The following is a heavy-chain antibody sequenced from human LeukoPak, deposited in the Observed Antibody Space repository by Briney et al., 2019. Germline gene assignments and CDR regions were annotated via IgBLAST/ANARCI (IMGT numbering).Heavy chain of an antibody. Sequence: PGGSLGLSCAASGFTFSSYDMRWVRQAPGKGLEWVSSISRSGSGTYYADSVKGRFTISRDNSKKTLDLHMHNLTAEDTAVYYCAKDSALWGQGTLVTVSS. D-gene: IGHD3-10*01. J-gene: IGHJ4*02. V-gene: IGHV3-23*01. CDR1: GFTFSSYD. CDR3: AKDSAL. CDR2: ISRSGSGT.